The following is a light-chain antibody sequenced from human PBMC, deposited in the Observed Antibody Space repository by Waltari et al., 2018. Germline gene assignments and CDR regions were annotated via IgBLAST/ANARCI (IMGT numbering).Light chain of an antibody. CDR1: SSNIGYNT. Sequence: QSVLTQPPSASGTPGQRVTMSCSGHSSNIGYNTLNWYQQLPGTAPKLLIYTNNQRPSGVPYRFSCSKSGNSASLAISGLQSEDEADYYCAAWDDSLNGVVFGGGTKLTVL. V-gene: IGLV1-44*01. CDR3: AAWDDSLNGVV. CDR2: TNN. J-gene: IGLJ2*01.